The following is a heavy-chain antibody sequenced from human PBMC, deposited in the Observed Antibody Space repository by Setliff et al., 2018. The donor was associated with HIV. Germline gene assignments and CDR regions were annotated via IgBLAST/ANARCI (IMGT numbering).Heavy chain of an antibody. CDR2: IYHSGST. CDR3: ARRTIWGDAFDI. CDR1: GYSLSSGFY. V-gene: IGHV4-38-2*01. Sequence: SETLSLTCSVSGYSLSSGFYWGWIRQPPGKGLEWIAKIYHSGSTYNTPSLKSRVTISLDTSKNQFSLRLSSVTAADTAIYYCARRTIWGDAFDIWGQGTMVTVSS. J-gene: IGHJ3*02. D-gene: IGHD3-16*01.